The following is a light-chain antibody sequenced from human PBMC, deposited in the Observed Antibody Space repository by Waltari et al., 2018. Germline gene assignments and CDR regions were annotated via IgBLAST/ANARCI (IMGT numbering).Light chain of an antibody. CDR2: GAS. CDR3: QQYSGSPRT. J-gene: IGKJ1*01. Sequence: EIVLTQPPGTLSLSPGEAAALSCRASQIVISDSLAWYQHKPGQAPSLLIYGASNRATGIPDRFSGSGSGTEFTLTIGSLEPEDFAIYYCQQYSGSPRTFGQGTKVEI. V-gene: IGKV3-20*01. CDR1: QIVISDS.